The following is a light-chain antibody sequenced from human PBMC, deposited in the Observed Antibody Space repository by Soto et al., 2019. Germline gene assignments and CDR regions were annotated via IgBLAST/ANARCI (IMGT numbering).Light chain of an antibody. CDR3: QQYESSPLT. CDR2: RAS. Sequence: EIVLTQSPDTLSLSPGERATLSCRASQSVSSSFLAWYHQKPGQAPRLLIYRASSRATGIPDRFTGSGSGTDFTLTTSRLEPEDFAVYYWQQYESSPLTFGGGTKVEIK. J-gene: IGKJ4*01. V-gene: IGKV3-20*01. CDR1: QSVSSSF.